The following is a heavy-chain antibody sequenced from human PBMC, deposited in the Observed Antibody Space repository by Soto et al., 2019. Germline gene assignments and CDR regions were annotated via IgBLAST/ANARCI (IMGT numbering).Heavy chain of an antibody. V-gene: IGHV5-51*01. Sequence: PGESLKISCKGSGYSFSNYWIGWVRQMPGKGLEWMGIIYPGDSETKYNPSFQGQVTISADKSITTTYLQWSSLKASDTAIYYCAASIFYYGMDVWGQGTTVPVSS. CDR1: GYSFSNYW. CDR2: IYPGDSET. J-gene: IGHJ6*02. CDR3: AASIFYYGMDV.